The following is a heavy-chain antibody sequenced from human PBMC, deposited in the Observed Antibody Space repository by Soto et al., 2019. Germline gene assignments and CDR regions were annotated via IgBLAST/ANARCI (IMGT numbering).Heavy chain of an antibody. CDR2: IYYSGST. D-gene: IGHD3-16*01. CDR3: ARAHEGPHYVPPFDI. Sequence: SETLSLTCTVSGGSISSYYWSWIRQPPGKGLEWIGYIYYSGSTNYNPSLKSRVTISVDTSKNQFSLKLSSVTAADTAVYYCARAHEGPHYVPPFDIWGQGTMVTVSS. J-gene: IGHJ3*02. CDR1: GGSISSYY. V-gene: IGHV4-59*01.